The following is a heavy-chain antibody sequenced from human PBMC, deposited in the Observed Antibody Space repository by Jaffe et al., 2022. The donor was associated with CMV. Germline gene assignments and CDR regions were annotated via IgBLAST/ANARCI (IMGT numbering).Heavy chain of an antibody. J-gene: IGHJ4*02. D-gene: IGHD3-22*01. CDR1: GYTFTGYY. V-gene: IGHV1-2*04. Sequence: QVQLVQSGAEVKKPGASVKVSCKASGYTFTGYYMHWVRQAPGQGLEWMGWINPNSGGTNYAQKFQGWVTMTRDTSISTAYMELSRLRSDDTAVYYCARDSTPDSSGYYYVSLDYWGQGTLVTVSS. CDR2: INPNSGGT. CDR3: ARDSTPDSSGYYYVSLDY.